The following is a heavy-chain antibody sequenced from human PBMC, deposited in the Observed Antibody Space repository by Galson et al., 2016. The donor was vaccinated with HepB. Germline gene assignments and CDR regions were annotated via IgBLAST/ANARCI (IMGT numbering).Heavy chain of an antibody. CDR1: GFTFSIHD. V-gene: IGHV3-13*01. D-gene: IGHD4/OR15-4a*01. J-gene: IGHJ6*04. CDR3: ARGKSLLTMPWNYGLDV. CDR2: IETAGDT. Sequence: SLRLSCAASGFTFSIHDMHWMRQAPGKGLEWVSAIETAGDTYYPDSVKGRFTISRENAKNSLYLQMNSLRAGDTAVYYCARGKSLLTMPWNYGLDVWGKGTTVTVSP.